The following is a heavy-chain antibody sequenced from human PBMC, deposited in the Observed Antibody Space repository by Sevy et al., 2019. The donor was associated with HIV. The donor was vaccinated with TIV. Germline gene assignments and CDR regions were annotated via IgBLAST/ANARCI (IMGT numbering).Heavy chain of an antibody. CDR2: ISGSSSTI. V-gene: IGHV3-48*02. Sequence: GGSLRLSCAASGFTFSSYSMNWVRQAPGKGLEWVSYISGSSSTIYYADSVKGRFTISRDNAKNSLYLQMNSLRDEDTAAYYCGGDSTVGATSTDYWGQGTLVTVSS. J-gene: IGHJ4*02. CDR1: GFTFSSYS. CDR3: GGDSTVGATSTDY. D-gene: IGHD1-26*01.